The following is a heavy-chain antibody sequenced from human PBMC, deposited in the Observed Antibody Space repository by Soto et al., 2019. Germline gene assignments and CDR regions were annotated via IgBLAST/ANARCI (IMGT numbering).Heavy chain of an antibody. J-gene: IGHJ4*02. Sequence: SETLSLTCAVYGGSFSGYYWSWIRQPPGKGLEWIGEINHSGSTNYNPSLKSRVTISVDTSKNQFSLKLSSVTAADTAVYYCARTLSDLGELSPNQYYFDYWGQGTLVTVSS. CDR3: ARTLSDLGELSPNQYYFDY. V-gene: IGHV4-34*01. CDR2: INHSGST. D-gene: IGHD3-16*02. CDR1: GGSFSGYY.